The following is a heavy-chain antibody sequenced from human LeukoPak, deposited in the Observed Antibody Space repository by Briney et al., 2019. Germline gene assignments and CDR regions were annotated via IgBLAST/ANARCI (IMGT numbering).Heavy chain of an antibody. D-gene: IGHD6-19*01. CDR1: GYSFTSYW. V-gene: IGHV5-51*01. Sequence: GASLMISCKGSGYSFTSYWIGCVRQMPGKGLEWMGIIYPGDSDTRYSPSFQGQVTISADKSISTAYLQWSSLKASDTAMYYCARRDSSGWSSYFDYWGQGTLVTVSS. CDR2: IYPGDSDT. CDR3: ARRDSSGWSSYFDY. J-gene: IGHJ4*02.